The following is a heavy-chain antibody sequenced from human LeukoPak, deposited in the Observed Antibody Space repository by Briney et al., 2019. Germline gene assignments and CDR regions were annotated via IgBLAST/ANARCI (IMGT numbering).Heavy chain of an antibody. V-gene: IGHV4-34*01. CDR1: GGSLSDYY. Sequence: PSETLSLTCAVYGGSLSDYYWVWIRQPPGKGLEWIGEINHSGSTSYNPSLKSQVTISVDTSKNQFSLKLSSVTAADTAVYYCANYRGYFDLWGRGTLVTVSS. J-gene: IGHJ2*01. CDR3: ANYRGYFDL. CDR2: INHSGST. D-gene: IGHD4-23*01.